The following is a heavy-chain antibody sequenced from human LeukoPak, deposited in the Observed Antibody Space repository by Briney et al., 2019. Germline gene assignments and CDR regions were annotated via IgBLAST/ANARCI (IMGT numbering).Heavy chain of an antibody. J-gene: IGHJ4*02. V-gene: IGHV3-7*01. CDR3: AKVVPAATMRGYFDY. CDR2: IKQDETEK. CDR1: GFTFSNFW. D-gene: IGHD2-2*01. Sequence: GGSLRLSCTASGFTFSNFWMGWVRQAPGKGLEWVANIKQDETEKFYLGSVKGRFTISRDNAKNSLYLQMNSLRAEDTAVYYCAKVVPAATMRGYFDYWGQGTLVTVSS.